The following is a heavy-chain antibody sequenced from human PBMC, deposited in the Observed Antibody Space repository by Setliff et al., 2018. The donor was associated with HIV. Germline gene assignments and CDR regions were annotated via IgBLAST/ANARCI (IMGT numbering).Heavy chain of an antibody. CDR1: GGSISSYY. D-gene: IGHD2-8*02. CDR3: ARVSSTYWYSIFRNYYYHMDV. CDR2: IYYSGST. J-gene: IGHJ6*03. V-gene: IGHV4-59*08. Sequence: SETLSLTCTVSGGSISSYYWSWIRQPPGKGLEWIGYIYYSGSTNYNPTLKSRVTISVDTSKNQFSLKLSSVTAADTAVYYCARVSSTYWYSIFRNYYYHMDVWGKGTTVTVSS.